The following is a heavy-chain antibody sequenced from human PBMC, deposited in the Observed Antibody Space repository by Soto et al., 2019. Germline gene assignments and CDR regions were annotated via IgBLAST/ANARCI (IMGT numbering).Heavy chain of an antibody. Sequence: PGGSLRLSCAASGFTFSSYAMSWVRQAPGKGLEWVSAISGSGGSTYYADSVKGRFTISRDNSKNTLYLQMNSLRAEDTAVYYCAFDFLRGLAVAVFDDWGQGSLVTGSS. V-gene: IGHV3-23*01. CDR2: ISGSGGST. J-gene: IGHJ5*02. CDR3: AFDFLRGLAVAVFDD. CDR1: GFTFSSYA. D-gene: IGHD6-19*01.